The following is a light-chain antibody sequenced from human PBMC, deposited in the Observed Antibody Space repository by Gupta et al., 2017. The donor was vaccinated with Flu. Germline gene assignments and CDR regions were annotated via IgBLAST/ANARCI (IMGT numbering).Light chain of an antibody. CDR2: AAS. V-gene: IGKV1-8*01. J-gene: IGKJ1*01. CDR1: QGISSY. CDR3: QQDDSFPSA. Sequence: AIRMTQSPSSFSASTGDRVTITCRASQGISSYLAWYQQKPGKAPKLLIYAASPLQSGFPSRFSGSGSWTDFTLTISCRQSEDFATYYCQQDDSFPSAFGQGTKVEIK.